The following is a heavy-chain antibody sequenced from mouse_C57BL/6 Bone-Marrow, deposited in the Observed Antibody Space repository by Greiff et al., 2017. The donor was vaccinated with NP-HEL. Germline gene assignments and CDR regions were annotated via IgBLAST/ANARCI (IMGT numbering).Heavy chain of an antibody. V-gene: IGHV5-17*01. J-gene: IGHJ4*01. Sequence: EVMLVESGGGLVKPGGSLKLSCAASGFTFSDYGMHWVRQAPEKGLEWVAYISSGSSTIYYADTVKGRFTISRDNAKNTLFLQMTSLRSEDTAMYYCARNSNPGYWGQGTSVTVSS. CDR1: GFTFSDYG. CDR3: ARNSNPGY. CDR2: ISSGSSTI. D-gene: IGHD2-5*01.